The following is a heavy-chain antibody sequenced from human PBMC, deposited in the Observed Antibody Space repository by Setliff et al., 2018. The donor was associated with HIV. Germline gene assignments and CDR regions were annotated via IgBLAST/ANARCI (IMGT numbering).Heavy chain of an antibody. V-gene: IGHV5-51*01. CDR1: GYVFTNFW. CDR3: ARVPTAGLPVRGKYFFDY. J-gene: IGHJ4*02. Sequence: GESLKISCQASGYVFTNFWIGWVRQMPGKGLEWMGTVYPGDFDSIYNESFQGHVTMSVDKATRTAYLEWSSLKASDTAMYYCARVPTAGLPVRGKYFFDYRGQGTLVTVSS. D-gene: IGHD5-12*01. CDR2: VYPGDFDS.